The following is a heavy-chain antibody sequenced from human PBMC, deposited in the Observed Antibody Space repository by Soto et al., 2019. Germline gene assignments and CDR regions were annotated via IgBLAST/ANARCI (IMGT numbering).Heavy chain of an antibody. CDR1: GFTFSSYG. CDR2: ISYDGSNK. CDR3: AKDVRMTTVTSYYYYGMDV. Sequence: QVQLVESGGGVVQPGRSLRLSCAASGFTFSSYGMHWVRQAPGKGLEWVAVISYDGSNKYYADSVKGRFTICRDNSRNTLYLQMISLRAEDTAVYYCAKDVRMTTVTSYYYYGMDVWGQGTTVTVSS. V-gene: IGHV3-30*18. D-gene: IGHD4-4*01. J-gene: IGHJ6*02.